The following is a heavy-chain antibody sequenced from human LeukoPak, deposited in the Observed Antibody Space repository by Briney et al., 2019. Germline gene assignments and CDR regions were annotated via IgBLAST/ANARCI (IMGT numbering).Heavy chain of an antibody. J-gene: IGHJ4*02. Sequence: PGGSLRLSCVTSGFTFNKYWLTRVRQPPGKGLEWVAHINQDDSQIYYLESVERRFTITRDNAKNSLHLQMNSLRAEDTAIYYCARGYYYSGTYYLSFFDYWGQGTLVTVSS. CDR3: ARGYYYSGTYYLSFFDY. CDR1: GFTFNKYW. V-gene: IGHV3-7*01. D-gene: IGHD3-10*01. CDR2: INQDDSQI.